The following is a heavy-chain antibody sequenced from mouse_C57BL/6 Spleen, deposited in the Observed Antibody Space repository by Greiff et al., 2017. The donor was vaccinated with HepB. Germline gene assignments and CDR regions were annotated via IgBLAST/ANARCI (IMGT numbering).Heavy chain of an antibody. CDR1: GFTFSSYT. D-gene: IGHD1-3*01. CDR2: ISGGGGNT. CDR3: ARKTITLYFDY. V-gene: IGHV5-9*01. J-gene: IGHJ2*01. Sequence: EVKLVESGGGLVKPGGSLKLSCAASGFTFSSYTMSWVRQTPEKRLEWVATISGGGGNTYYPDSVKGRFTISRDNAKNTLYLQMSSLRSEDTALYYCARKTITLYFDYWGQGTTLTVSS.